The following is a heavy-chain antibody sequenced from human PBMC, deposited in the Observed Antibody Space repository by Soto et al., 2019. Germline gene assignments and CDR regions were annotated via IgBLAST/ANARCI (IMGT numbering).Heavy chain of an antibody. CDR3: ARAISSAESPGLNWFDP. J-gene: IGHJ5*02. Sequence: SETLSLTCTVCGGSFSGYYWNWIRQHPGKGLEWIGTINYSASTNYNPSLKNRVTISVDTYKNQFSLKLSSVTAADTAVYYCARAISSAESPGLNWFDPWGQGTLVTVSS. CDR1: GGSFSGYY. D-gene: IGHD6-25*01. V-gene: IGHV4-34*01. CDR2: INYSAST.